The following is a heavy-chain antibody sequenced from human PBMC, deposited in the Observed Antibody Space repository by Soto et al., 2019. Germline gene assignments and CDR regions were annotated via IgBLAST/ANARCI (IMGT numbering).Heavy chain of an antibody. CDR2: INHSGST. J-gene: IGHJ5*02. Sequence: QVQLQQWGAGLLKPSETLSLTCAVYGGSFSGYYWSWIRQPPGKGLEWIGEINHSGSTNYNPSLKSGLTIPVKRQNTLFPLKLVSVPAANTAVYYCARGSPLHRLLPGTLGSLRWFDPGGRGPLVPAPS. CDR3: ARGSPLHRLLPGTLGSLRWFDP. CDR1: GGSFSGYY. D-gene: IGHD2-15*01. V-gene: IGHV4-34*01.